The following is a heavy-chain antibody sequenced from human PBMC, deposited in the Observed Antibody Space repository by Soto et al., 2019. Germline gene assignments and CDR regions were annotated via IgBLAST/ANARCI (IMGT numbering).Heavy chain of an antibody. CDR3: ATSGILTGYYSGSGAPTPSYYYYGMDV. D-gene: IGHD3-9*01. V-gene: IGHV1-24*01. CDR1: GYTLTELS. Sequence: ASVKVSCKVSGYTLTELSMHWVRQAPGKGLEWMGGFDPEDGETIYAQKFQGRVTMTEDTSTDTAYMELSSLRSEDTAVYYCATSGILTGYYSGSGAPTPSYYYYGMDVWGQGTTVTVSS. J-gene: IGHJ6*02. CDR2: FDPEDGET.